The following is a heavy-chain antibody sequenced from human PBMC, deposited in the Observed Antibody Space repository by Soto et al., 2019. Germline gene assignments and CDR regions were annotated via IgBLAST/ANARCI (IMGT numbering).Heavy chain of an antibody. J-gene: IGHJ3*02. V-gene: IGHV1-24*01. CDR2: FDPEDGET. CDR3: ATSPRFGDHDGTVAFDI. D-gene: IGHD4-17*01. CDR1: GYTLTELA. Sequence: QVQLVQSGAEVKKPGASVKVSCKVSGYTLTELAMHWVRQAPGKGLEWLGGFDPEDGETIYAHKFKGRVTMPEDTTTGTAYMKLRSLRSEDSAVYSCATSPRFGDHDGTVAFDIWGQGTMVTVSS.